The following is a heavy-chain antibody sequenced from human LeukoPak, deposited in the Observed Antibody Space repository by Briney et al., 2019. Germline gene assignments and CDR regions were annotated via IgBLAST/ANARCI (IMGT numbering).Heavy chain of an antibody. V-gene: IGHV4-59*01. Sequence: SETLSLTCAVYGGSFSGYYWSWIRQPPGKGLEWIGYIYYSGSTNYNPSLKSRVTISVDTSKNQFSLKLSSVTAADTAVYYCARVVRGSPPYFDYWGQGTLVTVSS. CDR3: ARVVRGSPPYFDY. CDR2: IYYSGST. CDR1: GGSFSGYY. D-gene: IGHD1-26*01. J-gene: IGHJ4*02.